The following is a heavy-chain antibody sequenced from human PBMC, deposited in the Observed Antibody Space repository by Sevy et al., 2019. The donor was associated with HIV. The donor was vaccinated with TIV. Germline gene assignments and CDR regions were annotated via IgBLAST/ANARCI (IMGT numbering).Heavy chain of an antibody. CDR3: ARVWAAAGTPPIYYYYYGMDV. Sequence: ASVKVSCKASGYTFTSYGISWVRQAPGQGLEWMGWISAYNGNTNYAQKLQGRVTMTTDTSTSTAYMELRSLRSDDTAVYYCARVWAAAGTPPIYYYYYGMDVWGQGTTVTVSS. CDR2: ISAYNGNT. D-gene: IGHD6-13*01. V-gene: IGHV1-18*01. J-gene: IGHJ6*02. CDR1: GYTFTSYG.